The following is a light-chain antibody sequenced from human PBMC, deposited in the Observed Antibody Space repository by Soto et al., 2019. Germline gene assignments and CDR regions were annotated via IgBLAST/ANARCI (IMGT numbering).Light chain of an antibody. V-gene: IGKV1-27*01. CDR2: AAS. Sequence: DIQMTQSPSSLSASVGDRVTITCRASQGISNYLAWYQQKPGKVPKLLIYAASTLQSGVPSRFSGSGSGTDFTLTISSLQPEDVATYYCQQYGSSLTFGQGTRLEIK. CDR1: QGISNY. CDR3: QQYGSSLT. J-gene: IGKJ5*01.